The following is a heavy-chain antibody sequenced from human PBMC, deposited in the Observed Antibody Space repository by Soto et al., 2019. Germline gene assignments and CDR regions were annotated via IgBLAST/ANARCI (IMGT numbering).Heavy chain of an antibody. V-gene: IGHV4-38-2*02. CDR3: ARDGITGTTDYYGMDV. D-gene: IGHD1-7*01. CDR1: GYSISSGYY. CDR2: IYHSGST. J-gene: IGHJ6*02. Sequence: SETLSLTCAVSGYSISSGYYWGWIRQPPGKGLEWIGSIYHSGSTYYNPSLKSRVTTSVDTSKNQFSLKLSSVTAADTAVYYCARDGITGTTDYYGMDVWGQGTTVTVSS.